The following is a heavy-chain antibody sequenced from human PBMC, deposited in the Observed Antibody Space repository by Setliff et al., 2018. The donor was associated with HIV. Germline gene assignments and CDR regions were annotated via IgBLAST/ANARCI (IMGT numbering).Heavy chain of an antibody. CDR3: AKDPQTRRLRFSYYYYYMDV. CDR1: GFSLGDFM. D-gene: IGHD3-3*01. CDR2: IWYDGSNK. V-gene: IGHV3-33*06. J-gene: IGHJ6*03. Sequence: HPGGSLRLSCTASGFSLGDFMLTWVRQAPGKGLEWVAVIWYDGSNKYYADSVKGRFAISRDNSKNTLYLQMNNLRVEDTAVYYCAKDPQTRRLRFSYYYYYMDVWGKGTTVT.